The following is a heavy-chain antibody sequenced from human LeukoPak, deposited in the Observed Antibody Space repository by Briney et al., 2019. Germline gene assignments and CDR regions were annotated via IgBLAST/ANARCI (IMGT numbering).Heavy chain of an antibody. CDR1: GFTFSSYA. D-gene: IGHD6-19*01. J-gene: IGHJ4*02. CDR2: ISYDGSNK. V-gene: IGHV3-30*14. Sequence: GGSLRLSCAASGFTFSSYAMDWVRQAPGKGLEWVAVISYDGSNKYYADSVKGRFTISRDTSKNRLYLQMNLLRAEDTAVYYCAREQWLDYWGQGTLVTVSS. CDR3: AREQWLDY.